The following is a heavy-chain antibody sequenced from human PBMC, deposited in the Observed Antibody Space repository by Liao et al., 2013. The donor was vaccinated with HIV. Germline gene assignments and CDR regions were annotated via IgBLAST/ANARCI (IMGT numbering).Heavy chain of an antibody. D-gene: IGHD6-13*01. V-gene: IGHV4-4*07. CDR1: GGSISSYY. Sequence: QVQLQESGPGLVKPSETLSLTCTVSGGSISSYYWTWIRQPAGKGLEWIGRIYTSGSTNYNPSLKSRVTISVDTSKNQFSLKLSSVTAADTAVYYCAREYREQQLAQYSYYYYMDVWGKGTTVTVSS. CDR2: IYTSGST. J-gene: IGHJ6*03. CDR3: AREYREQQLAQYSYYYYMDV.